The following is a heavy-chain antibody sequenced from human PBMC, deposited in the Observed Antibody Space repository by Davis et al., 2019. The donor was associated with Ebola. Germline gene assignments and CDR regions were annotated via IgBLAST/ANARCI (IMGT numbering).Heavy chain of an antibody. Sequence: GESLKISCAASGFTFSSYAMNWVRQAPGKGLEWVSYISSSSITIYYADSVKGRFTISRDNAKNSLYLQMNSLRAEDTAVYYCARVQRWLQLTGGLDYWGQGILVTVSS. J-gene: IGHJ4*02. D-gene: IGHD5-24*01. CDR1: GFTFSSYA. V-gene: IGHV3-48*01. CDR2: ISSSSITI. CDR3: ARVQRWLQLTGGLDY.